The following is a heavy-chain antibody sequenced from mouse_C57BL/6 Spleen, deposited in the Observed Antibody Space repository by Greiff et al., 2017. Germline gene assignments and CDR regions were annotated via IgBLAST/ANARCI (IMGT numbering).Heavy chain of an antibody. Sequence: EVKVVESEGGLVQPGSSMKLSCTASGFTFSDYYMAWVRQVPEKGLEWVANINYDGSSTYYLDSLKSRFIISRDNAKNILYLQMSSLKSEDTATYYCARAEREYGNSAWFAYWGQGTLVTVSA. V-gene: IGHV5-16*01. CDR2: INYDGSST. D-gene: IGHD2-10*02. CDR3: ARAEREYGNSAWFAY. J-gene: IGHJ3*01. CDR1: GFTFSDYY.